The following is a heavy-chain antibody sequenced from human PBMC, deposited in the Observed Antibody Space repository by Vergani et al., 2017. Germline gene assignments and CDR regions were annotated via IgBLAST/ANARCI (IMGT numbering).Heavy chain of an antibody. D-gene: IGHD2-15*01. CDR1: GGSISSSSYY. J-gene: IGHJ4*02. Sequence: QLQLQESGPGLVKPSETLSLTCTVSGGSISSSSYYWGWIRQPPGKGLEWIGSIYYIGSTYYNPSLKSRVTISVDTSKNQFSLKLSSVTAADTAVYYCARPYCSGGSCYFDYWGQGTLVTVSS. CDR2: IYYIGST. V-gene: IGHV4-39*07. CDR3: ARPYCSGGSCYFDY.